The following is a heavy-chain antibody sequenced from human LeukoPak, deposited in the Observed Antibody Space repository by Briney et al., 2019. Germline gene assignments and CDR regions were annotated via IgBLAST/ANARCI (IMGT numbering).Heavy chain of an antibody. J-gene: IGHJ4*02. CDR3: ARLTVSDFDY. CDR1: GYTFTGYY. V-gene: IGHV1-2*02. CDR2: ISAYNGNT. Sequence: ASVKVSCKASGYTFTGYYMHWVRQAPGQGLEWMGWISAYNGNTNYAQKFQGRVTMTRDTSISTAYMELSRLRSDDTAVYYCARLTVSDFDYWGQGTLVTVSS. D-gene: IGHD3-10*01.